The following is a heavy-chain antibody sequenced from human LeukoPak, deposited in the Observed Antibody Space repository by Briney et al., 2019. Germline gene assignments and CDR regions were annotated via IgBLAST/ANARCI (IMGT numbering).Heavy chain of an antibody. D-gene: IGHD2-21*01. CDR3: AKVSGYSAYYQYMDV. J-gene: IGHJ6*03. V-gene: IGHV3-30-3*01. CDR2: ISYDGSNK. Sequence: GGSLRLSCAASGFTFSSYAMHWVRQAPGKGLEWVAVISYDGSNKYYADSVKGRFTISRDNSQNTLYLQMNSLRAEDTAVYYCAKVSGYSAYYQYMDVWGKGTTVTVSS. CDR1: GFTFSSYA.